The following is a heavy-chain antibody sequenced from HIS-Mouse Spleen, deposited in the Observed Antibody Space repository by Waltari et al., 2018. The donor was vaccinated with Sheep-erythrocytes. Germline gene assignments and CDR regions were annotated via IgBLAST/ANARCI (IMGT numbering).Heavy chain of an antibody. CDR2: ISSSSSYI. V-gene: IGHV3-21*01. D-gene: IGHD1-26*01. Sequence: EVQLVESGGGLVKPGGSLRLSCAASVFTFSSYSMNWVRQAPGKGREWVSSISSSSSYIYYGDSVKGRFTISRDNAKNSLYLQMNSLRAEDTAVYYCARVASGATFDYWGQGTLVTVSS. CDR3: ARVASGATFDY. J-gene: IGHJ4*02. CDR1: VFTFSSYS.